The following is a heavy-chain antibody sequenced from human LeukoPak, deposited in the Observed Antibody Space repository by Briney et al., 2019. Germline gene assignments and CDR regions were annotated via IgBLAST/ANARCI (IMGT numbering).Heavy chain of an antibody. CDR1: GGSISSYY. Sequence: SETLSLTCTVSGGSISSYYWSWIRQPAGKGLEWIGRIYTSGSTNYNPSLKSRVTMSVDTSKNQFSLKLSSVTAADTAVYYCARGRGSSAVTREKKYFQHWGQGTLVTVSS. D-gene: IGHD4-17*01. CDR3: ARGRGSSAVTREKKYFQH. CDR2: IYTSGST. V-gene: IGHV4-4*07. J-gene: IGHJ1*01.